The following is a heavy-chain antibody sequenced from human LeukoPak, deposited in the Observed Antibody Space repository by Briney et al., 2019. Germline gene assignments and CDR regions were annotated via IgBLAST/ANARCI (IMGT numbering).Heavy chain of an antibody. CDR3: AKTTVTGNYFDY. D-gene: IGHD4-11*01. CDR2: ISGSGGST. Sequence: GGSLRLSCAASGFTFSSYAMSWVRQAPGKGLEGVSAISGSGGSTYYADSVKGRFTISRDNSKNTLYLKTTSLRAEDTAVYYCAKTTVTGNYFDYWGQGTLVTVSS. J-gene: IGHJ4*02. CDR1: GFTFSSYA. V-gene: IGHV3-23*01.